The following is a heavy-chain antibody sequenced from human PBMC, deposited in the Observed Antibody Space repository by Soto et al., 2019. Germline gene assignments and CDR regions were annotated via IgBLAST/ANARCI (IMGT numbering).Heavy chain of an antibody. D-gene: IGHD3-3*01. Sequence: GSLRLSCAASGFTFSSYAMNWVRQAPGKGLEWVSAISASGGSTYYADSMKGRFTISRDNSKNTLYLEMNSLRAEDTAVYYCAKDLQFLEWLAFGDNWFDPWGQGTLVTV. CDR3: AKDLQFLEWLAFGDNWFDP. CDR1: GFTFSSYA. CDR2: ISASGGST. J-gene: IGHJ5*02. V-gene: IGHV3-23*01.